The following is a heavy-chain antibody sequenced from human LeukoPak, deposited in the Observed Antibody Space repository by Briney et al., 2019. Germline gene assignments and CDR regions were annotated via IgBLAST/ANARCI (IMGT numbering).Heavy chain of an antibody. J-gene: IGHJ4*02. D-gene: IGHD3-3*01. CDR1: GFFFSDSA. V-gene: IGHV3-23*01. Sequence: GGSLRLSCAASGFFFSDSAMAWVRQAPGKGLEWVSAISGSGGSTYYADSVKGRFTISRDNSKNTLYLQMNSLRAEDTAVYYCAKGSTGTLRFLEWLLPGYWGQGTLVTVSS. CDR3: AKGSTGTLRFLEWLLPGY. CDR2: ISGSGGST.